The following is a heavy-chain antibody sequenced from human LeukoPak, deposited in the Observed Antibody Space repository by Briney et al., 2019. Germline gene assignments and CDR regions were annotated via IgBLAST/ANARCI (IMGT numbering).Heavy chain of an antibody. CDR2: INSDGSNT. D-gene: IGHD2/OR15-2a*01. CDR3: ARVGSTTDY. Sequence: PGGSLRLSCAASGFIFSNYWIHWVRQAPGKGLVWVSRINSDGSNTIYADSVKGRFTISRDNAKNTLYSQMNNLRAEDTAVYYCARVGSTTDYWGQGTPVTVSS. CDR1: GFIFSNYW. J-gene: IGHJ4*02. V-gene: IGHV3-74*01.